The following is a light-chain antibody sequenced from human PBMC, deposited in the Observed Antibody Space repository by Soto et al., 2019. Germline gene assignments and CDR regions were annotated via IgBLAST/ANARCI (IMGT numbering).Light chain of an antibody. CDR3: QQYNNWLMLS. Sequence: EIVMTQSPAILSVSPGERATLSCRASQSVSSNLAWYQQKPGQTPRLLIYGESTRATGIPARFSGSGSGTEFTLTISSLQSEDFAIYYCQQYNNWLMLSFGGGTKVDIK. J-gene: IGKJ4*01. CDR2: GES. V-gene: IGKV3-15*01. CDR1: QSVSSN.